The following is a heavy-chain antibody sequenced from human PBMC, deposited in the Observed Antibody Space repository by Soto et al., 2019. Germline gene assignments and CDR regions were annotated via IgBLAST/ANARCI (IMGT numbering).Heavy chain of an antibody. CDR1: GFSVSPYY. Sequence: GGSLRLSCAASGFSVSPYYMSWVRQAPGKGLEWVSLIYSGGGTLYADSVKGRFSISRDNSKNTVSLHLNSLRAEDTAVYYCARHDYNYIFTHWGQGALVTVSS. V-gene: IGHV3-66*04. CDR3: ARHDYNYIFTH. J-gene: IGHJ4*02. D-gene: IGHD3-16*01. CDR2: IYSGGGT.